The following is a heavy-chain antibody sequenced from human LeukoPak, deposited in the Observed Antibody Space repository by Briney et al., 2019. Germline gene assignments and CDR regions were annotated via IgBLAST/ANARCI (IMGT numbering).Heavy chain of an antibody. J-gene: IGHJ3*02. CDR2: IYHSGST. D-gene: IGHD1-26*01. CDR1: GGSISSSNW. V-gene: IGHV4-4*02. Sequence: SGTLFLTCAVSGGSISSSNWWSWVRQPPGKGLEWIGEIYHSGSTNYNPSLKSRVTISVDKSKNQFSLKLSSVTAADTAVYYCARDRRRELLHAFDIWGQGTMVTVSS. CDR3: ARDRRRELLHAFDI.